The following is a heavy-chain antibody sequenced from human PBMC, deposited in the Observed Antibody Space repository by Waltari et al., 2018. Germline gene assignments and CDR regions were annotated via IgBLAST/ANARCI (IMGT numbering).Heavy chain of an antibody. V-gene: IGHV3-30*02. CDR2: IRDDGSNK. CDR1: GFTFSSYG. Sequence: QVQLVESGGGVVQPGGSLRLSCAASGFTFSSYGMHWVRQAPGKGLEWVAFIRDDGSNKYYADSVKGRFTISRDNSKNTLYLQMNSLRAEDTAVYYCAKGVVDYWGQGTLVTVSS. J-gene: IGHJ4*02. CDR3: AKGVVDY.